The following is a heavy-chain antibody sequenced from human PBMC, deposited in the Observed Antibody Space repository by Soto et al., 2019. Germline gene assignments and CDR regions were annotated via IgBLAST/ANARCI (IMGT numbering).Heavy chain of an antibody. D-gene: IGHD2-15*01. Sequence: PGGSLRLSCAASGFTFSSYWMHWVRQAPGKGLVWVSHINGDGSSTSYADSVKGRFTISRDNAKNTLYMQMNSLRAEDAAVYYCAKDISGPGHWGQGTLVTVSS. V-gene: IGHV3-74*01. CDR2: INGDGSST. CDR3: AKDISGPGH. CDR1: GFTFSSYW. J-gene: IGHJ4*02.